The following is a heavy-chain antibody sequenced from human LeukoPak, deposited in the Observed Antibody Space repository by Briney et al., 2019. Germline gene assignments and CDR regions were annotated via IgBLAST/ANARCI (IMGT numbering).Heavy chain of an antibody. CDR3: AREASSGDLEY. J-gene: IGHJ4*02. CDR1: GFTFSSYE. D-gene: IGHD4-17*01. CDR2: ISSSAGTI. V-gene: IGHV3-48*03. Sequence: GGSLRLSCAASGFTFSSYEMNWVRQAPGKGLEWVSYISSSAGTIYYTDSVKGRFTISRDNAKNSLYLQMNSLRAEDTAVYYCAREASSGDLEYWGQRTLGTVSS.